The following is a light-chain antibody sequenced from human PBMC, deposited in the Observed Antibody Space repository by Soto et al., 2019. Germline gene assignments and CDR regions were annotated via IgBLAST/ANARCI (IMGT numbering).Light chain of an antibody. CDR3: HQYDNLPYT. V-gene: IGKV1-33*01. Sequence: DIQMTQSPSSLSASVGDRVTITCPASQDISNYLNWYQQKPGKAPKLLIYDASNLETGVPSRFSGSGSGTDFTITISSLQPEDIATYYCHQYDNLPYTFGQGTKLEIK. CDR2: DAS. CDR1: QDISNY. J-gene: IGKJ2*01.